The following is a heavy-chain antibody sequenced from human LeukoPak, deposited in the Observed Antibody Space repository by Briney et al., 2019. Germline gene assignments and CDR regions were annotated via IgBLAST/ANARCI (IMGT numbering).Heavy chain of an antibody. CDR2: IYPGDSDT. CDR1: GYSFTSYW. V-gene: IGHV5-51*01. CDR3: ARLCVPAAITHVDY. Sequence: GESLKISCKGSGYSFTSYWSGWVRQMPGKGLEWMGIIYPGDSDTRYSPSFQGQVTISADKSISTAYLQWSSLKASDTATYYCARLCVPAAITHVDYWGQGTLVTVSS. D-gene: IGHD2-2*01. J-gene: IGHJ4*02.